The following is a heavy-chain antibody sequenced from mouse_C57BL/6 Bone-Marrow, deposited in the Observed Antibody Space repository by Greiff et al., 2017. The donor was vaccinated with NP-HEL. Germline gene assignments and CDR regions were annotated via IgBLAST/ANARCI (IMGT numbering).Heavy chain of an antibody. Sequence: EVKLVESGGGLVQPGGSLKLSCAASGFTFSDYGMAWVRQAPRKGPEWVAFISNLAYSIYYADTVTGRFTISRENAKNTLYLEMSILRSEDTAMYYCARRDYDYVWFAYWGQGTLVTVSA. CDR1: GFTFSDYG. J-gene: IGHJ3*01. CDR3: ARRDYDYVWFAY. CDR2: ISNLAYSI. V-gene: IGHV5-15*01. D-gene: IGHD2-4*01.